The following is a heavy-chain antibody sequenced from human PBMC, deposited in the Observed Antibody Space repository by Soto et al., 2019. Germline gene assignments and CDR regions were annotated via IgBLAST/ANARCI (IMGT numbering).Heavy chain of an antibody. CDR3: ARGREFDS. Sequence: SETLSLTCAVSGGSLTSGTYSWNWIRQPPGKGLEWIGYIFPSGTTYSNPSLKSRVSISIDVSKNQLSLNLRSLTAADTAVYYCARGREFDSWGQGTLVTVSS. V-gene: IGHV4-30-2*01. CDR2: IFPSGTT. J-gene: IGHJ4*02. CDR1: GGSLTSGTYS.